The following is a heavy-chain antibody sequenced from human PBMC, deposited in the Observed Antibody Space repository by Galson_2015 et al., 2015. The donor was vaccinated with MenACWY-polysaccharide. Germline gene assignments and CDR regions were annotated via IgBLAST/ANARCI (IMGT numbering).Heavy chain of an antibody. D-gene: IGHD2-2*01. CDR1: GSRFSHSG. J-gene: IGHJ3*02. CDR3: TREGSRIVFLAFDI. Sequence: PLRLPRAPSGSRFSHSGMHWVRQAPGKGLAWVAVLKYAGSNKGYADSVKGRFNISRDNSTNPVFLEMNTLGVEDTAVYYRTREGSRIVFLAFDIWGQGTMVTVSS. CDR2: LKYAGSNK. V-gene: IGHV3-33*02.